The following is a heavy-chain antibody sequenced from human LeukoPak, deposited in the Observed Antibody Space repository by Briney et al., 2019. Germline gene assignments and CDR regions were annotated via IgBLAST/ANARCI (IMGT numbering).Heavy chain of an antibody. CDR2: FDPEDGET. Sequence: ASVKVSCKASGYTFTGYYMHWVRQAPGKGLEWMGGFDPEDGETIYAQKFQGRVTMTEDTSTDTAYMELSSLRSEDTAVYYCAMFDSSSSNYWGQGTLVTVSS. V-gene: IGHV1-24*01. CDR1: GYTFTGYY. CDR3: AMFDSSSSNY. J-gene: IGHJ4*02. D-gene: IGHD6-6*01.